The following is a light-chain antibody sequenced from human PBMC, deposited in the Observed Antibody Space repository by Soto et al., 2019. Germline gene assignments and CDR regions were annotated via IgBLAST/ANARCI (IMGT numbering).Light chain of an antibody. CDR3: QQYGSSPPYT. V-gene: IGKV3-20*01. CDR2: GAS. CDR1: QSVSSSY. Sequence: EIVLTQSPGTLSLSPGERATLSCRASQSVSSSYLAWYQQKPGQAPRLLIYGASSRATGSPDRFSGSGSGTDFTLTISRLEPEDFAVYYCQQYGSSPPYTVGQGTKLEIK. J-gene: IGKJ2*01.